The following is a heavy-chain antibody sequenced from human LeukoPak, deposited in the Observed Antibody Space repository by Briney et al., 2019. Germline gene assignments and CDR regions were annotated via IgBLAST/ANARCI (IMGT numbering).Heavy chain of an antibody. CDR1: GFTFSSYA. J-gene: IGHJ6*03. CDR3: ARDPYSGAYGNDYYYYMDV. V-gene: IGHV3-30*04. D-gene: IGHD1-26*01. Sequence: PGGSLRLSCEVSGFTFSSYAMHWVRQAPGKGLEWVAVISYDGSKKYYADSVKGRFTISRDNAKNSLYLQMDSLGPEDTAVYYCARDPYSGAYGNDYYYYMDVWGKGTTVTISS. CDR2: ISYDGSKK.